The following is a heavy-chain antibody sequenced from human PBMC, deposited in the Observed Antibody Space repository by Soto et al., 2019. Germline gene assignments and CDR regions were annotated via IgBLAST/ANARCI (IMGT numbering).Heavy chain of an antibody. CDR3: AKDRIKSGYQHY. J-gene: IGHJ4*02. CDR1: GFTFRSYG. V-gene: IGHV3-23*01. CDR2: ISGSGGST. D-gene: IGHD3-22*01. Sequence: AGSLRLSCAASGFTFRSYGMHWVRQAPGKGLEWVSAISGSGGSTYYADSVKGRFTISRDNSKNTLYLQMNSLRAEDTAVYYCAKDRIKSGYQHYWGQGTLVTVSS.